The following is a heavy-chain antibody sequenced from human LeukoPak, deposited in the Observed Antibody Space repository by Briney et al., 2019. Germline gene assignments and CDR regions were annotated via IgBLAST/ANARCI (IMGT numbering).Heavy chain of an antibody. V-gene: IGHV1-2*02. CDR3: ATDYGDYESGY. J-gene: IGHJ4*02. Sequence: EASVRVSCKASGYSFTAFYIHWVRQAPGQGLEWMGWINPNSGGTDYAQKFQGRVTMTRDTSISTAYMELSRLRSDDTAVYYCATDYGDYESGYWGQGTLVTVSS. CDR1: GYSFTAFY. CDR2: INPNSGGT. D-gene: IGHD4-17*01.